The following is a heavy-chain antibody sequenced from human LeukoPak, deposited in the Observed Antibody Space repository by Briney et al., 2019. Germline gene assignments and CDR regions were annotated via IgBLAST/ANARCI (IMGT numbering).Heavy chain of an antibody. V-gene: IGHV3-66*01. CDR2: IYSGGST. CDR1: GFTFSSYA. CDR3: ARGSSGYRTKFDY. J-gene: IGHJ4*02. D-gene: IGHD3-22*01. Sequence: PGGSLRLSCAASGFTFSSYAMSWVRQAPGKGLEWVSVIYSGGSTYYADSVKGRFTISRDDSKNTLYLQMNSLRAEDTAVYYCARGSSGYRTKFDYWGQGTLVTVSS.